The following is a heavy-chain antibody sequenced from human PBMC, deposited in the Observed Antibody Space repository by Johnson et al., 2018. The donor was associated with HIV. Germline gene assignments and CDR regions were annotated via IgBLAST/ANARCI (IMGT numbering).Heavy chain of an antibody. J-gene: IGHJ3*02. CDR1: GFAFSNFG. CDR2: TSYDGNNK. V-gene: IGHV3-30*03. Sequence: QVHLVESGGGVVQPGRSLRLSCAASGFAFSNFGMHWVRQAPGKGLEWVAATSYDGNNKYYTDSVTGRFTISRDNSKNPLYLQMNSLRAEDTAVYYCARDSAVTITFDIWGQGTMVTVSS. CDR3: ARDSAVTITFDI. D-gene: IGHD4-17*01.